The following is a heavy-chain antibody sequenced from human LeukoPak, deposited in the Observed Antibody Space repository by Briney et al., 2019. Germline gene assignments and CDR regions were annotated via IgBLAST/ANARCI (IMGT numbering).Heavy chain of an antibody. CDR3: AKDLADIVVVITATPDY. J-gene: IGHJ4*02. CDR2: ISGSGGST. D-gene: IGHD2-15*01. V-gene: IGHV3-23*01. CDR1: GFTFGHYG. Sequence: GGSLRLSCAASGFTFGHYGISWVRQAPGKGLEWVSTISGSGGSTYYADSVKGRFTISRDNSKNTLYLQMNSLRAEDTAIYYCAKDLADIVVVITATPDYWGQGTLVTVSS.